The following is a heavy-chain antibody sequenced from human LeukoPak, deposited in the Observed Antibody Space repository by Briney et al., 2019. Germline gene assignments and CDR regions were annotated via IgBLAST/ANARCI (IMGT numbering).Heavy chain of an antibody. Sequence: GGSLRLSCAASGFSFSSSVMHWVRQAPGKGLEYVSGISSNGDSTHYAHSVKDRFTISRDNSKNTLYLQMGSLRAEDMAVYYCARRSGGGDCYDYWGQGTLVTVSS. D-gene: IGHD2-21*01. CDR3: ARRSGGGDCYDY. CDR2: ISSNGDST. CDR1: GFSFSSSV. V-gene: IGHV3-64*01. J-gene: IGHJ4*02.